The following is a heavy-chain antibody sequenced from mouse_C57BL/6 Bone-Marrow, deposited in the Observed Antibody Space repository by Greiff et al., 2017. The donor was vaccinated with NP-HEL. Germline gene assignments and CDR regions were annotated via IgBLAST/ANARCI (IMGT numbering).Heavy chain of an antibody. CDR3: ARRGGAY. CDR2: INPSTGGT. Sequence: EVKLVESGPELVKPGASVKISCKASGYSFTGYYMHWVKQSSEKSLEWIGEINPSTGGTSYNQKFKGKATLTVDKSSSTAYMQLKSLTSEDSAVYYCARRGGAYWGQGTLVTVSA. V-gene: IGHV1-43*01. J-gene: IGHJ3*01. CDR1: GYSFTGYY.